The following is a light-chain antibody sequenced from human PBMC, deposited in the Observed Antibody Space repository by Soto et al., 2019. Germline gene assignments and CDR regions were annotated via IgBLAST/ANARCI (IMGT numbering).Light chain of an antibody. J-gene: IGKJ1*01. CDR2: KAS. Sequence: DIQMTQSPSTLSASVGDRVTITCRASQSISNWLAWYQQKPGKAPNLLIYKASSLESGVPSRFSGNGSGTEFTLTISSLQPDDFATYYCQQYNSYWTFGQGTKVEIK. V-gene: IGKV1-5*03. CDR3: QQYNSYWT. CDR1: QSISNW.